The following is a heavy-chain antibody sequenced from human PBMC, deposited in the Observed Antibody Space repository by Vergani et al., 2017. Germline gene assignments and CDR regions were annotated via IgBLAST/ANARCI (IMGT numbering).Heavy chain of an antibody. D-gene: IGHD3-3*01. V-gene: IGHV4-34*01. CDR1: GGSFSGYY. CDR3: ARLFMYYDFWSGHTDAFDI. Sequence: QVQLQQWGAGLLKPSETLSLTCAVYGGSFSGYYWSWIRQPPGKGLEWIGEINHSGNTNYNPSLKSRVTISVDTSKNQFSLKLSSVTAADTAVYYCARLFMYYDFWSGHTDAFDIWGQGTMVTVSS. J-gene: IGHJ3*02. CDR2: INHSGNT.